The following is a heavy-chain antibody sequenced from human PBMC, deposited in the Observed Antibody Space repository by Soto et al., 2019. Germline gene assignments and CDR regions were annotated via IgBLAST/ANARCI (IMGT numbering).Heavy chain of an antibody. V-gene: IGHV7-4-1*01. Sequence: QVQLVQSGSELKKSGASVKVACKASGYTFTSYAMNWVRQAPGQGLEWMGWINTNTGNPTYAQGFTGRFVFSLDTSVSTAYLQICSLKAEDTAVYYCARDNLRELPTYNWFDPWRQGTLVTVSS. D-gene: IGHD1-26*01. CDR1: GYTFTSYA. CDR2: INTNTGNP. CDR3: ARDNLRELPTYNWFDP. J-gene: IGHJ5*02.